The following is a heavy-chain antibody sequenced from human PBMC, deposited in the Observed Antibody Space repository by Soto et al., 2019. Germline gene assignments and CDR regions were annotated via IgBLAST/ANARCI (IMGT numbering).Heavy chain of an antibody. Sequence: GASVKVSCKVSGYTLTELSMHWVRQAPGKGLEWMGGFDPEDGETIYAQKFQGRVTMTEDTSTDTAYMELSSLRSEDTTVYYCATERHRSGYYLGGIDYWGQGTLVTVSS. CDR3: ATERHRSGYYLGGIDY. D-gene: IGHD3-22*01. J-gene: IGHJ4*02. V-gene: IGHV1-24*01. CDR2: FDPEDGET. CDR1: GYTLTELS.